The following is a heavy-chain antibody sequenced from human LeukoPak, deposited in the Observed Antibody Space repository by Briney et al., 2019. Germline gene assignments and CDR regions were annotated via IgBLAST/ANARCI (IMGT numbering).Heavy chain of an antibody. Sequence: GGSLRLSCAASGFTFSNYGMHWVRQAPGKGLEWVAFIRYDGSNKYYADSVKGRFTISRGNSKNTLYLQMNSLRAEDTAVYYCAKNSPVGDSSGYYSASFNYWGQGTLVTVSS. CDR1: GFTFSNYG. V-gene: IGHV3-30*02. D-gene: IGHD3-22*01. CDR3: AKNSPVGDSSGYYSASFNY. CDR2: IRYDGSNK. J-gene: IGHJ4*02.